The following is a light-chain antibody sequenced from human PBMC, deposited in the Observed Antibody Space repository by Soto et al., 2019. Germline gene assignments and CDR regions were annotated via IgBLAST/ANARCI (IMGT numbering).Light chain of an antibody. V-gene: IGLV2-14*01. Sequence: QSALTQPASVSTSPGQSFTISCTGGKNDIGSSDYVSWYQQHPGKAPKLIIYGVSNRPSGTSDRFSGSKSGNTASLTISGLQADDEADYYCSSSTSSNTLVFGGGTKLTVL. CDR1: KNDIGSSDY. CDR2: GVS. CDR3: SSSTSSNTLV. J-gene: IGLJ3*02.